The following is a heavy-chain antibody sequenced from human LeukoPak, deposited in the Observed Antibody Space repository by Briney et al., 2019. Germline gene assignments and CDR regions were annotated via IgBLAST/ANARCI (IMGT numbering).Heavy chain of an antibody. CDR2: IYYSGST. J-gene: IGHJ5*02. CDR1: GGSISSSRYY. CDR3: ARGSSPYNWFDP. V-gene: IGHV4-39*01. D-gene: IGHD1-26*01. Sequence: PSETLSLTCTVSGGSISSSRYYWGWIRQPPGKGLEWIGSIYYSGSTNYNPSPKSRVTMSVDTSKNQFSLKLSSVTAADTVVYYCARGSSPYNWFDPWGQGTLVTVSS.